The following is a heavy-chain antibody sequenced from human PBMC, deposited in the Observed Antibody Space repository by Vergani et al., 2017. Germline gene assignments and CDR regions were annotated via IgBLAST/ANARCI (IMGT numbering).Heavy chain of an antibody. D-gene: IGHD1-14*01. J-gene: IGHJ5*01. V-gene: IGHV3-33*01. CDR3: ARDLRLLYNQFDS. Sequence: QVQLVESGGGVVQPGRPLRLPCAASGFTFNQYGMHWVRQAPDKGLEWVAVTWYDGNNKQYADSVKGRFTISRDNSKSTMYLQMNSLRDEDTVVYYCARDLRLLYNQFDSWGQGTLVTVSS. CDR1: GFTFNQYG. CDR2: TWYDGNNK.